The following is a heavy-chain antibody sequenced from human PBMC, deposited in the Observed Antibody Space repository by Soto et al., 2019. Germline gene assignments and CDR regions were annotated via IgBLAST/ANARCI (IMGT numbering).Heavy chain of an antibody. CDR1: GYTFTSYY. CDR3: ARDENHGNYGSCGPDY. CDR2: INPSGGST. J-gene: IGHJ4*02. V-gene: IGHV1-46*01. D-gene: IGHD3-10*01. Sequence: GTSVKVTCEESGYTFTSYYGNWVRQAPGQGLEWMGVINPSGGSTSYAQKFQGRVTMTRDTSTSTVYMELSSLRSEDTAVYYCARDENHGNYGSCGPDYWGQGTLVTVSS.